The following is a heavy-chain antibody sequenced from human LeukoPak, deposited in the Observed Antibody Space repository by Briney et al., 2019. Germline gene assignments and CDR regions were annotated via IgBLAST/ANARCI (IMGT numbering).Heavy chain of an antibody. CDR1: GGTFSSYA. CDR3: ARDHQRGYAGYYGMDV. J-gene: IGHJ6*02. D-gene: IGHD5-12*01. V-gene: IGHV1-69*04. CDR2: IIPILGIA. Sequence: ASVKVSCKASGGTFSSYAISWVRQAPGQGLEWMGRIIPILGIANYAQKFQGRVTITADKSTSTAYMGLSSLRSEDTAVYYCARDHQRGYAGYYGMDVWGQGTTVTVSS.